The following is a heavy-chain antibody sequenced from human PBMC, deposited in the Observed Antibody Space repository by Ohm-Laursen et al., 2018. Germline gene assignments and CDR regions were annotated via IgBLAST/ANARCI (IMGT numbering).Heavy chain of an antibody. CDR2: ISGSGGST. CDR3: AKDSNGMDV. J-gene: IGHJ6*02. V-gene: IGHV3-23*01. Sequence: SLRLSCSASRFTFSSYVMSWVCQAPGKGLEWVSAISGSGGSTYYADSVKGRFTISRDKSKKTLYLQMNSLRAEDTAVYYCAKDSNGMDVWGQGTTVTVSS. CDR1: RFTFSSYV.